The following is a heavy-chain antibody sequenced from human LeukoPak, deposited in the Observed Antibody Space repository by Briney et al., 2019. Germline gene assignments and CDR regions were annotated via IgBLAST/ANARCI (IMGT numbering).Heavy chain of an antibody. CDR1: GFTFSSHW. V-gene: IGHV3-74*01. CDR2: INSDGRSI. Sequence: PGGSLRLSCAASGFTFSSHWMHWVRQAPGKGLVWVSRINSDGRSINYADSVKGRFTISRDNAKNTLYLQMNSLRVEDTAVYYCTRGPPDGSGNYYPGDFWGQGTLVTVSS. D-gene: IGHD3-10*01. CDR3: TRGPPDGSGNYYPGDF. J-gene: IGHJ4*02.